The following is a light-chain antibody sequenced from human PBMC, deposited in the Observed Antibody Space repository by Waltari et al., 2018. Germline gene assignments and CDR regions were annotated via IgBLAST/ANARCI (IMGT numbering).Light chain of an antibody. J-gene: IGKJ3*01. CDR2: GTS. CDR1: QTVSSNY. V-gene: IGKV3-20*01. Sequence: EMVLTQSPGTLSLSPGERGTLSCRASQTVSSNYLAWYQHKPGRAPRLLISGTSYRVSGVPDRFSGSGSGTEFILTIARLEPEDFATYYCQWYGGSPPFTFGPGTKVDLK. CDR3: QWYGGSPPFT.